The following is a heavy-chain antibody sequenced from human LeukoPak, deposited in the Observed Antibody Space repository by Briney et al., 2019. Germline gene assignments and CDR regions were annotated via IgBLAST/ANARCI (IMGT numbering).Heavy chain of an antibody. J-gene: IGHJ4*02. CDR3: ARPSFRTGSYFDR. CDR1: GFTFSTYW. V-gene: IGHV3-7*01. D-gene: IGHD3/OR15-3a*01. Sequence: GGSLRLSCAASGFTFSTYWMGWVRQAPGKGLEWVANIEEYGNEIHYVDSVKGRFTISRDNTKTSLYLQMNSLRVEDTAVYYCARPSFRTGSYFDRWGQGTLVTVSS. CDR2: IEEYGNEI.